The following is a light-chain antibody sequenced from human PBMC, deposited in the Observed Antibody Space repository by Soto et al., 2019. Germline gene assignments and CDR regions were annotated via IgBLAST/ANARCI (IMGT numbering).Light chain of an antibody. CDR3: QQYGETPWT. CDR1: QSVSTF. V-gene: IGKV3-11*01. J-gene: IGKJ1*01. CDR2: NAS. Sequence: EIVLTQSPATLSLSPGERAILSCRASQSVSTFLAWFQQKPGQPPRLLIYNASNRTTGIPARFSGSGSGTDFTLTISSLEPEDFAVYYCQQYGETPWTFGQGTKVDIK.